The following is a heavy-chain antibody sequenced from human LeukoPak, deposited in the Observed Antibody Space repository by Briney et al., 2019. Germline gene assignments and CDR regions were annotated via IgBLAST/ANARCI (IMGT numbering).Heavy chain of an antibody. CDR1: EFTFSDYY. CDR3: AREDQLLLSFGFDY. CDR2: ISYSGDTI. J-gene: IGHJ4*02. Sequence: MPGGSLRLSCAASEFTFSDYYMSWIRQAPGKGLEWVSYISYSGDTIYYADSVKGRFTVSRDNAKNTLYLQMNSLRAEDTAVYYCAREDQLLLSFGFDYWGQGTLVTVSS. D-gene: IGHD2-2*01. V-gene: IGHV3-11*04.